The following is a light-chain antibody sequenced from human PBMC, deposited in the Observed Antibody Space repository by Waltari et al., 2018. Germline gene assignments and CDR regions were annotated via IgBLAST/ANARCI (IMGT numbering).Light chain of an antibody. CDR3: SSYAGSDTYIL. CDR2: SVT. CDR1: SGDVGGYYY. V-gene: IGLV2-11*01. Sequence: QSALTQPRSVSGSPGQSVTISCTGTSGDVGGYYYVSWYQQYPGKVPKLLIYSVTRRPSGVPDRFSGSRSGNTASLTISGLQPEDEADYYCSSYAGSDTYILFGGGTKLTVL. J-gene: IGLJ2*01.